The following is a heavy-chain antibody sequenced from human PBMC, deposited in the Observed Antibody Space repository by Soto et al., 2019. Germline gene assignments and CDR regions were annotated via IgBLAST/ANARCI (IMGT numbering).Heavy chain of an antibody. CDR1: GYTFTSDY. V-gene: IGHV1-46*03. CDR2: INPSGGTT. D-gene: IGHD6-13*01. J-gene: IGHJ4*02. CDR3: ARSVIADY. Sequence: ASVTVSCTASGYTFTSDYINWVRQAPGQGLEWMGIINPSGGTTNYAQKFQGRVTMTGDTSTSTVYMELTSLRSDDTAVYYCARSVIADYWGQGTLVTVSS.